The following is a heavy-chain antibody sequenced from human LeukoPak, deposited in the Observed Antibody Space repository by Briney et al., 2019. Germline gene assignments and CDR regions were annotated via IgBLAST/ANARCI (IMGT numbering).Heavy chain of an antibody. CDR2: IYYSGST. CDR3: ARGTMAKGSFDP. V-gene: IGHV4-39*07. CDR1: GGSISSSSYY. D-gene: IGHD3-10*01. J-gene: IGHJ5*02. Sequence: SETLSLTCTVSGGSISSSSYYWGWVRQPPGKGLEWIGSIYYSGSTYYNPSLKSRVTISVDTSKNQFSLKLSSVTAADTAVYYCARGTMAKGSFDPWGQGTLVTVSS.